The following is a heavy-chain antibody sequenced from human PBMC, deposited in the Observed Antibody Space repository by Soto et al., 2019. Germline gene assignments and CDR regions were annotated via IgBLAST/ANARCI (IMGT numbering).Heavy chain of an antibody. CDR3: ARVIPYYDYVWGSYRYFWFDP. J-gene: IGHJ5*02. CDR2: IYHSGST. V-gene: IGHV4-4*02. CDR1: GGSISSSNW. Sequence: SETLSLTCAVSGGSISSSNWWSWVRQPPGKGLEWIGEIYHSGSTNYNPSLKSRVTISVHKSKNQFSLKLSSVTAADTAVYYCARVIPYYDYVWGSYRYFWFDPWGQGTLVTVSS. D-gene: IGHD3-16*02.